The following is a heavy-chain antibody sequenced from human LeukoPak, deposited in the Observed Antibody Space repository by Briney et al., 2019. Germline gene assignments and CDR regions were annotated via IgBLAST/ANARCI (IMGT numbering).Heavy chain of an antibody. V-gene: IGHV3-66*02. CDR3: ARVYSNYVDY. CDR2: IYSGGST. CDR1: GFTVSSNY. Sequence: GGSLRLSCAASGFTVSSNYMSWVRQAPGKGLEWVSVIYSGGSTYYADSVKGRFTISRDNSRNTLYLQMNSLRAEDTAVYYCARVYSNYVDYWGQGTLVTVSS. J-gene: IGHJ4*02. D-gene: IGHD4-11*01.